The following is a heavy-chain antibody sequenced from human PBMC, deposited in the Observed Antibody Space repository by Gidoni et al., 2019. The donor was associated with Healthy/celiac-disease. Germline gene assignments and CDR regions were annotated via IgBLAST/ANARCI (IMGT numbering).Heavy chain of an antibody. V-gene: IGHV1-8*01. D-gene: IGHD4-17*01. J-gene: IGHJ6*02. Sequence: QVQLVQSGAEVKKPGASVKVSCKASGYTFTSYDINWVRQATGQGLEWMGWMNPNSGNTGYAQKSQCRVTMTRNTSISTAYMELSSLRSEDTAVYYCARAVYYGDYYYGMDVWGQGTTVTVSS. CDR3: ARAVYYGDYYYGMDV. CDR1: GYTFTSYD. CDR2: MNPNSGNT.